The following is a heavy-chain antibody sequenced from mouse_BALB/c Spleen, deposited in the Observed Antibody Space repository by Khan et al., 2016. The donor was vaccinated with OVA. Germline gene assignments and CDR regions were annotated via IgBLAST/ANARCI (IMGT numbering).Heavy chain of an antibody. CDR2: ISYSGST. Sequence: QLKQSGPGLVKPSQSLSLTCTVNGYSITSNYAWNWIRQFPGNKLEWMGYISYSGSTNYNPSLKSRLSITRDTSKHQFFLLLHSVTTEDSATYYCARGNYYGYAFDYWGQGTSVTVSS. V-gene: IGHV3-2*02. CDR3: ARGNYYGYAFDY. J-gene: IGHJ4*01. D-gene: IGHD1-1*01. CDR1: GYSITSNYA.